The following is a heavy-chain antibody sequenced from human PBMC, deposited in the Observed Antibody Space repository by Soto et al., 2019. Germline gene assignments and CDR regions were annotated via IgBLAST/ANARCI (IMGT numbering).Heavy chain of an antibody. CDR1: GFTFSSYG. V-gene: IGHV3-33*01. D-gene: IGHD3-3*01. CDR3: ASYSNYDFWSGHNWFDP. CDR2: IWYDGSNK. J-gene: IGHJ5*02. Sequence: GGSLRLSCAASGFTFSSYGMHWVRQAPGKGLERVAVIWYDGSNKYYADYVKGRFTISRGNSKNTLYLQMNSLRAEDTAVYYFASYSNYDFWSGHNWFDPWGQGTLVTVSS.